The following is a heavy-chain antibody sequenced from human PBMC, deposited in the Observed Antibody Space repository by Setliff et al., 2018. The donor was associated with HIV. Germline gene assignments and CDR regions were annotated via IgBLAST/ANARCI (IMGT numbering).Heavy chain of an antibody. Sequence: PSETLSLTCTVSSGSITSRTYYWGWIRQPPGKGLEWIGSIFYSGITYYNPSLKSRVSISVDTSENQFSLNLTSVTAADPAVYYCARSKTFYDFWGGYYTHGAFKIWGLGTMVTVSS. J-gene: IGHJ3*02. CDR2: IFYSGIT. CDR1: SGSITSRTYY. V-gene: IGHV4-39*01. CDR3: ARSKTFYDFWGGYYTHGAFKI. D-gene: IGHD3-3*01.